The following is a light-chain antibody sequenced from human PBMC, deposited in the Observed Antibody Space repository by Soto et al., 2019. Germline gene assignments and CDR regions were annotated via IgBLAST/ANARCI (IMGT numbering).Light chain of an antibody. J-gene: IGLJ1*01. V-gene: IGLV2-14*01. CDR2: DVS. Sequence: QSALTQPASVSGSPGQSITISCTGTSSDVGGYNYVSWYQQDPGKAPKLMIYDVSNRPSGVSNRFSASKSGNTASLTISGLQADDEADYYCSSYTSSSTYVFGTGTKLTVL. CDR1: SSDVGGYNY. CDR3: SSYTSSSTYV.